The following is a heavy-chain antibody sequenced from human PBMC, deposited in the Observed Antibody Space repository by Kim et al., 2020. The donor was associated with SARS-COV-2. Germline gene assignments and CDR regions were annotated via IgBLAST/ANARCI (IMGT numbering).Heavy chain of an antibody. V-gene: IGHV3-21*01. CDR3: ARDRPNHWYQFDY. J-gene: IGHJ4*02. CDR2: ISRTSEHI. D-gene: IGHD2-2*01. Sequence: GGSLRLSCTASGFTFNIYTLNWVRQAPGKGLEWVASISRTSEHINYADSVRGRFTISRDNTRNSLYLQMDSLRVEDTAVFYCARDRPNHWYQFDYWGQGTLVSVSS. CDR1: GFTFNIYT.